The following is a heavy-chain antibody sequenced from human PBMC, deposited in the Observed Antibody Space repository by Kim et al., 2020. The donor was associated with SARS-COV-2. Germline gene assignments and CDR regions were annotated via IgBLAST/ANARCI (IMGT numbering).Heavy chain of an antibody. V-gene: IGHV4-61*01. D-gene: IGHD2-2*03. CDR1: GGSVSSGSYY. Sequence: SETLSLTCSVSGGSVSSGSYYWYWIRQPPGKGLEWIGYFDYRGSTNYNPSLKSRITTSVDSSKNQFSLKLSSVTAADTAIYYCARGPGGYCSTSDNCHFQTCLDPWGQGTLVTVSS. J-gene: IGHJ5*02. CDR2: FDYRGST. CDR3: ARGPGGYCSTSDNCHFQTCLDP.